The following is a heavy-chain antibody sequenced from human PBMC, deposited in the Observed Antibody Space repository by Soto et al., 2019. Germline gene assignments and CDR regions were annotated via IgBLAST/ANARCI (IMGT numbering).Heavy chain of an antibody. CDR2: IYHSGST. J-gene: IGHJ5*02. CDR1: GGSISSGDYH. CDR3: ARGETSRDNRFDP. D-gene: IGHD2-2*01. V-gene: IGHV4-30-4*01. Sequence: LSLTCTVSGGSISSGDYHWSWIRQAPGKGLEWIGYIYHSGSTYSNPSLKSRLIMSVDTSKNQFSLKLRSVTAADTAVYYCARGETSRDNRFDPWGQGTLVTVS.